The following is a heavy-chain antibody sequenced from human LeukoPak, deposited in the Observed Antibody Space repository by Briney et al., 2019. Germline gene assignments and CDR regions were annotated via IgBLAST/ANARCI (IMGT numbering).Heavy chain of an antibody. D-gene: IGHD6-6*01. CDR1: GFTFSSYA. J-gene: IGHJ4*02. CDR2: ISYDGSNK. CDR3: AREPRRVSRF. V-gene: IGHV3-30-3*01. Sequence: PGGSLRLSCAASGFTFSSYAMHWVRQAPGKGLEWVAVISYDGSNKYYADSVKGRFTISRDNSKNTLYLQMNSLRAEDTAVYYCAREPRRVSRFWGQGTLVTVSS.